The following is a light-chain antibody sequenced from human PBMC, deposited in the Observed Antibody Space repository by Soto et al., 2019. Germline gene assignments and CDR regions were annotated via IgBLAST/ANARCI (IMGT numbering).Light chain of an antibody. CDR3: QQYKNFWT. J-gene: IGKJ1*01. CDR1: QSISKY. CDR2: DSS. Sequence: DIVLTQSPATLSLSPGERATLSCRASQSISKYLAWYQQRPGQAPRLLIYDSSNRATGIPARFSGSGSGTEFTLTISSLQSEDFAVYYCQQYKNFWTFGQGTKVEIK. V-gene: IGKV3-11*01.